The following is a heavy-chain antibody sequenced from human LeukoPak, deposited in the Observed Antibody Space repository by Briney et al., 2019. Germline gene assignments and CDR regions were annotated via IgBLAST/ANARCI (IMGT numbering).Heavy chain of an antibody. CDR2: IYYSGST. J-gene: IGHJ2*01. CDR1: GFTFSSYA. CDR3: ARWVDL. V-gene: IGHV4-39*01. Sequence: GSLRLSCAASGFTFSSYAMSWIRQPPGKGLEWIGSIYYSGSTYYNPSLKSRVTISVDTSKNQFSLKLSSVTAADTAVYYCARWVDLWGRGTLVTVSS.